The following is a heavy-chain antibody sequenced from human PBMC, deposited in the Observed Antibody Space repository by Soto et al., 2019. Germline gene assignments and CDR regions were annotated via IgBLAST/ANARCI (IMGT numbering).Heavy chain of an antibody. Sequence: QVQLQESGPGLVKPSETLSLTCTVSGASISSYHWSWIRQPPGKGLEWIGNISNSGSTNYNPSLTSRVTISVDTSKNQFSLKLTSVTAADTAVYHCAREIGYCTTTSCHAGPLYYYMDVWGKGTTVTVSS. CDR1: GASISSYH. CDR2: ISNSGST. V-gene: IGHV4-59*01. CDR3: AREIGYCTTTSCHAGPLYYYMDV. D-gene: IGHD2-2*01. J-gene: IGHJ6*03.